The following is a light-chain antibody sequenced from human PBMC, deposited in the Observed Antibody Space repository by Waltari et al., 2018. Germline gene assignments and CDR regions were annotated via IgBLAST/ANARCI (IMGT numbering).Light chain of an antibody. CDR1: SDNIDYRG. CDR2: RSN. V-gene: IGLV10-54*01. J-gene: IGLJ3*02. Sequence: QAGLTQPPSVSAALRQTATLTCTGNSDNIDYRGAIWLQQHRGHPPKLLSYRSNNRPSGISASFSAFRSGNTASLNITGLQSEDEADYYGASWDRSLSGGVLGGGTKLTVL. CDR3: ASWDRSLSGGV.